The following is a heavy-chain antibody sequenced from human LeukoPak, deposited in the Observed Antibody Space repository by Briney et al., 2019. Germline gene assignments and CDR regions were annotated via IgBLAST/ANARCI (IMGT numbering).Heavy chain of an antibody. CDR3: ARGTRMNEYGSGSFYYYMDV. J-gene: IGHJ6*03. D-gene: IGHD3-10*01. Sequence: ASVKVSCKASGGTFSSYAISWVRQAPGQGLEWMGGIIPIFGTANYAQKFQGRVTITADKSTSTAYMELSSPRSEDTAVYYCARGTRMNEYGSGSFYYYMDVWGKETTVTVSS. CDR2: IIPIFGTA. V-gene: IGHV1-69*06. CDR1: GGTFSSYA.